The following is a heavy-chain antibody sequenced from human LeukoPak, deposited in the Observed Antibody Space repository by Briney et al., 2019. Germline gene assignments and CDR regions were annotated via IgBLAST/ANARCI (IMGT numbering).Heavy chain of an antibody. D-gene: IGHD3-9*01. Sequence: ASVKVSCKASGGTFSSYAISWVRQAPGQGLEWMGWISAYNGNTNYAQKLQGRVTMTTDTSTSTAYMELRSLRSDDTAVYYCARGTLGDILTGSYDCWGQGTLVTVSS. J-gene: IGHJ4*02. CDR2: ISAYNGNT. CDR3: ARGTLGDILTGSYDC. CDR1: GGTFSSYA. V-gene: IGHV1-18*01.